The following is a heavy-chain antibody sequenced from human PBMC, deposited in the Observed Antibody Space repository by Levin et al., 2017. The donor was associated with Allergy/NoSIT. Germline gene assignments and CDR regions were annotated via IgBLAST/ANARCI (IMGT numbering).Heavy chain of an antibody. V-gene: IGHV5-51*01. CDR1: GYTFSNHW. CDR3: ARVISGVYPISHFDH. CDR2: IFPDDSDT. D-gene: IGHD2-8*01. J-gene: IGHJ4*02. Sequence: GESLKISCTASGYTFSNHWIAWVRQMPGKGLEWVGIIFPDDSDTRLWPSFQGQVPMSADKSLNVAYLQWRSLEASDTAIYYCARVISGVYPISHFDHWGQGSLVTVSS.